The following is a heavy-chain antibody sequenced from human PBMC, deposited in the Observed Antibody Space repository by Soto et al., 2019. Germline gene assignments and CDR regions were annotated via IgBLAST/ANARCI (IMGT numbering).Heavy chain of an antibody. CDR2: INHSGST. V-gene: IGHV4-34*01. CDR1: GGSFSGYY. D-gene: IGHD3-3*01. Sequence: SETLSLTCAVYGGSFSGYYWSWIRQPPGKGLEWIGEINHSGSTNYNPSLKSRVTISVDTSKNQFSLKLSSVTAADTAVYYCARAPPGGFWSGYMPPPLDYYYYYMDVWGKGTTVTVSS. J-gene: IGHJ6*03. CDR3: ARAPPGGFWSGYMPPPLDYYYYYMDV.